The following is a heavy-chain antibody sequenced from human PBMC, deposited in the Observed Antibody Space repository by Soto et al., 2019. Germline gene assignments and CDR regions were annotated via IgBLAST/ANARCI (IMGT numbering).Heavy chain of an antibody. J-gene: IGHJ4*02. D-gene: IGHD2-2*01. CDR1: GYTFTSYG. CDR2: INPYNGNT. CDR3: ARVGVGLVAPRVWPH. V-gene: IGHV1-18*01. Sequence: GASVKVSCKASGYTFTSYGISWVRQAPGQGLEWMGWINPYNGNTNYAEKFLGRVTVTTETSTATAYMEVRSLTSDDTAVFYCARVGVGLVAPRVWPHWGQGTPVTVSS.